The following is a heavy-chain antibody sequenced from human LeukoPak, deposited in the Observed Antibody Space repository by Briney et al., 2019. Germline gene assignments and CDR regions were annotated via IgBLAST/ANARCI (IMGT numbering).Heavy chain of an antibody. J-gene: IGHJ3*02. CDR2: IDYSGST. V-gene: IGHV4-59*01. Sequence: PSETLSLTCTVSSGSISSYYWSWIRQPPGKGLEWIGYIDYSGSTKYNSSLKSRVTISVDTSKNQFSLKLSSVTAADTAVYYCARLSSGNYYLGNAFDIWGQGTMVTVSS. CDR1: SGSISSYY. CDR3: ARLSSGNYYLGNAFDI. D-gene: IGHD1-26*01.